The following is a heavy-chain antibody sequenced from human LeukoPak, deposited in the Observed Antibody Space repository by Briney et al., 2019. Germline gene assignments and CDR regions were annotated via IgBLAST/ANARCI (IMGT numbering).Heavy chain of an antibody. Sequence: GGSLRLSCAASGFTFSTYEMNWVRQAPGKGLEWISYISSNDKTIYYSDSVKGRFTISRDNAKNSLYLQMNSLRAEDTAVYYCAALWSFDYWGQGTLVSVSS. CDR1: GFTFSTYE. CDR2: ISSNDKTI. V-gene: IGHV3-48*03. CDR3: AALWSFDY. J-gene: IGHJ4*02. D-gene: IGHD2-21*01.